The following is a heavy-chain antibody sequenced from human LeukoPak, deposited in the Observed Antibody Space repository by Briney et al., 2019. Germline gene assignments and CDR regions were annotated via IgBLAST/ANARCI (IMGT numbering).Heavy chain of an antibody. CDR2: IYYSGST. CDR1: GGSISSYY. D-gene: IGHD3-10*01. V-gene: IGHV4-59*01. CDR3: AGSGPPPFRARDSFYI. Sequence: SETLSLTCTVSGGSISSYYWSWIRQPPGKGLEWIGYIYYSGSTNYNPSLKSRVTISVDTSKNQFSLKLSSVTAADTAVYYCAGSGPPPFRARDSFYIWGPGTMVTVSS. J-gene: IGHJ3*02.